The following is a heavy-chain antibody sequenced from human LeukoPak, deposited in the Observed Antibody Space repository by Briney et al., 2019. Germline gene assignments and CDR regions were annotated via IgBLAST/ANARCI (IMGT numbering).Heavy chain of an antibody. CDR3: AKDTFDSSGYYRLAAFDI. CDR2: ISGDGGST. J-gene: IGHJ3*02. CDR1: EFTFGDYA. V-gene: IGHV3-43*02. Sequence: PGGSLRLSCAASEFTFGDYAMGWVRQAPGKGLAWVSLISGDGGSTYYADSVKGRFTISRDNSKNSLYLQMNSLRTEDTALYYCAKDTFDSSGYYRLAAFDIWGQGTMVTVSS. D-gene: IGHD3-22*01.